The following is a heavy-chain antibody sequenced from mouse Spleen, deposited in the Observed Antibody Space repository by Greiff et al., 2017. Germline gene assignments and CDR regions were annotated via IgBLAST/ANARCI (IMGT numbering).Heavy chain of an antibody. Sequence: QVQLQQPGAELVKPGASVKLSCKASGSTFTSYWMHWVKQRPGRGLEWIGRIDANSGGTRYNENFKSKATLTVDKPSSTAYMQLSSLTFEDSAVYYCARGRYDDYFDYWGQGTTLTVSS. D-gene: IGHD2-14*01. J-gene: IGHJ2*01. CDR2: IDANSGGT. CDR3: ARGRYDDYFDY. CDR1: GSTFTSYW. V-gene: IGHV1-72*01.